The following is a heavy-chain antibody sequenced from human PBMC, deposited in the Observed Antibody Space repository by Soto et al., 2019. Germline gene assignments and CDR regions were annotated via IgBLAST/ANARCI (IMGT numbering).Heavy chain of an antibody. J-gene: IGHJ4*02. D-gene: IGHD4-4*01. V-gene: IGHV1-69*13. CDR2: IIPIFGTA. CDR3: ASHDYSNYYFDY. CDR1: GGTFSSYA. Sequence: AASVKVSCKASGGTFSSYAISWVRQAPGQGLEWMGGIIPIFGTANYAQKFQGRVTITADESTSTAYMELSSLRSEDTAVYYCASHDYSNYYFDYWGQGTLVTVSS.